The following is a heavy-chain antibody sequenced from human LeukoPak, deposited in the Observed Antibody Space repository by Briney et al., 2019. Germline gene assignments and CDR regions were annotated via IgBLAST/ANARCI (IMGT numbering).Heavy chain of an antibody. V-gene: IGHV3-49*03. Sequence: PGRSLRLSCTTSGLNFGAHGMGWLRQAPGKGLEWVAFIKRTPDGGTTEYAASVKGRFTISRDDSKSIAYLQMNSLKTEDAGLYYCTRGLGYTYGWSNWGQGTLVTVSS. J-gene: IGHJ4*02. CDR3: TRGLGYTYGWSN. D-gene: IGHD5-18*01. CDR2: IKRTPDGGTT. CDR1: GLNFGAHG.